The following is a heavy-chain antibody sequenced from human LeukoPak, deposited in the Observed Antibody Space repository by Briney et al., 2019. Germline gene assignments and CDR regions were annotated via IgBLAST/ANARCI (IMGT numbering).Heavy chain of an antibody. CDR3: ARAGGYASSWAY. Sequence: GGSLRLSCTASGFTFSNYWMTWVRQAPGKGLEWVASIKQDGSEKQYVGSVRGRFTISRDNAKNVLDLQMNSLRGEDTAVYYCARAGGYASSWAYWGQGTLVTVSS. V-gene: IGHV3-7*01. D-gene: IGHD5-12*01. CDR2: IKQDGSEK. J-gene: IGHJ4*02. CDR1: GFTFSNYW.